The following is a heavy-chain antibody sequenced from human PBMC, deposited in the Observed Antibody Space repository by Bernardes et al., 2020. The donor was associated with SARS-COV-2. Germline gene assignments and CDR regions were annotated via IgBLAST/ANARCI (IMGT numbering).Heavy chain of an antibody. CDR1: GFIFTTYS. CDR2: ISSGGDTI. Sequence: GGSLRLSCVASGFIFTTYSMSWVRQAPGKGLEWLLFISSGGDTIHDADSVRGRFTVSRDDAKNSVYLQMNSLRAEDTAVYYCARGGRENSFDYWGQGALVTVSS. CDR3: ARGGRENSFDY. J-gene: IGHJ4*02. D-gene: IGHD3-16*01. V-gene: IGHV3-48*01.